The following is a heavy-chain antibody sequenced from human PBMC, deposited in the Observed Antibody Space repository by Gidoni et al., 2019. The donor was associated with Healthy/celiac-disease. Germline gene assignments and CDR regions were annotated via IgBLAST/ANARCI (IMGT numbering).Heavy chain of an antibody. CDR1: GFTFSSYG. CDR2: ISYDGSNK. J-gene: IGHJ6*02. CDR3: AKQDSSSWPRYYYYGMDV. D-gene: IGHD6-13*01. V-gene: IGHV3-30*18. Sequence: QVQLVESGGGVVQPGRSLRLSCAASGFTFSSYGMHWVRQAPGKGLEWVAVISYDGSNKYYADSVKGRFTISRDNSKNTLYLQMNSLRAEDTAVYYCAKQDSSSWPRYYYYGMDVWGQGTTVTVSS.